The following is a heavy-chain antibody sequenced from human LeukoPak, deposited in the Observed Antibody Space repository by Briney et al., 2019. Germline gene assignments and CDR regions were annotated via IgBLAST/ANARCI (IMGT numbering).Heavy chain of an antibody. CDR1: GGSIKNYF. CDR3: ARTTIDGSMDV. Sequence: SETLSLTCTVSGGSIKNYFWSWIRQPPGKGLEWLAYIYYRGSTRYNPSLNSRVTLSVDMSTNQFSLKLSSVTAADTATYYCARTTIDGSMDVWGRGTTVTVSS. CDR2: IYYRGST. D-gene: IGHD1-1*01. V-gene: IGHV4-59*01. J-gene: IGHJ6*03.